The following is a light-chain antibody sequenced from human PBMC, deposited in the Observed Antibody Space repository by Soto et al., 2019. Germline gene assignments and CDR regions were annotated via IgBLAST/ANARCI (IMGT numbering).Light chain of an antibody. CDR1: QSVSVY. V-gene: IGKV1-5*01. CDR3: QQYNRYPWT. Sequence: DIQMTQSPSSLSASVADRITITCRASQSVSVYLNWYHQTPGKAPELLIYDVSSLESGVPSRFSGSGSGTEFTLAISSLQPDDFATYYCQQYNRYPWTFGQGTKVEIK. J-gene: IGKJ1*01. CDR2: DVS.